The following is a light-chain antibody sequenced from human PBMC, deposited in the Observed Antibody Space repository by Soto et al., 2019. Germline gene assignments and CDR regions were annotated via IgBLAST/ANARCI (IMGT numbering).Light chain of an antibody. CDR1: SSDVGGYNY. CDR2: EVS. J-gene: IGLJ1*01. Sequence: QSVLTQPPSASGSPGQSVTISCTGTSSDVGGYNYVSWYQQHPGKAPKLMIYEVSKRPSGVPDRFSGSKSGNTASLTVSGLQAEDEADYYCSSYAGSNKRVFGTGTKLTVL. V-gene: IGLV2-8*01. CDR3: SSYAGSNKRV.